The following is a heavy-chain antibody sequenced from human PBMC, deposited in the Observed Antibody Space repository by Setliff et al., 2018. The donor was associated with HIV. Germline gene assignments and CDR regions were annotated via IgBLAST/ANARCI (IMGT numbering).Heavy chain of an antibody. V-gene: IGHV3-15*01. CDR1: GFTFSSSW. Sequence: GGSLRLSCAASGFTFSSSWMAWVRQAPGKGLEWVGRIKSNTDGGTTDYAAPVKGRFTISRDDSKNTLYLQMKSLKTEDTAVYYCTTEVFRQWLVGDYWGQGTLVTVSS. CDR3: TTEVFRQWLVGDY. CDR2: IKSNTDGGTT. J-gene: IGHJ4*02. D-gene: IGHD6-19*01.